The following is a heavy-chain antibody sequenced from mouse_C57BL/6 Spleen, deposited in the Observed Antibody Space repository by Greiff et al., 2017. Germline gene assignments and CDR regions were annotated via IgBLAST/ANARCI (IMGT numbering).Heavy chain of an antibody. CDR2: IRPSSGST. CDR3: ARSFTPVVATND. V-gene: IGHV1-64*01. D-gene: IGHD1-1*01. CDR1: GYTFTSYW. J-gene: IGHJ2*01. Sequence: VQLQQPGAELVKPGASVKLSCKASGYTFTSYWMHWVKQRPGQGLEWIGMIRPSSGSTNYNERFKSKATLTVDKSSSTAYMQLSSLTSEDSAFYYSARSFTPVVATNDWGQGTTLTASS.